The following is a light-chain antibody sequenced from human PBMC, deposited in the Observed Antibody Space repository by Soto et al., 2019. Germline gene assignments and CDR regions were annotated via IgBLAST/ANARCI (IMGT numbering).Light chain of an antibody. J-gene: IGKJ2*01. CDR2: DAS. CDR1: QDISNY. CDR3: QQYDNLPPI. V-gene: IGKV1-33*01. Sequence: DIQMTQSPSSLSASVGDRVTITCQASQDISNYLNWYQQKPGKAPKLLIYDASNLETGVPSRFSGSGSETDFTFNISSLQPEDIATYYCQQYDNLPPIFGQGTKLEIK.